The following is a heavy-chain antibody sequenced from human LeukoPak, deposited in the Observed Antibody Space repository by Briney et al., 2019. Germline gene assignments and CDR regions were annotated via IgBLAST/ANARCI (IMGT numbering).Heavy chain of an antibody. D-gene: IGHD3-10*01. CDR1: DFSFITYA. J-gene: IGHJ4*02. CDR2: ISGGGDAT. CDR3: ARDSSMLRGPLVIYYFDF. Sequence: GGSLRLSCAASDFSFITYAMSWVRQAPGKGLEWVSAISGGGDATYYADSVKGRFTISRDNSKNTLYLQMNSLRAEDTAVYYCARDSSMLRGPLVIYYFDFWGQGTLVTVSS. V-gene: IGHV3-23*01.